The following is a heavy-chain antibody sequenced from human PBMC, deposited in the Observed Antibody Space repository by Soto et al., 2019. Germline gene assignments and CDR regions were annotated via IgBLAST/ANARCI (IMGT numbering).Heavy chain of an antibody. D-gene: IGHD6-19*01. CDR1: GGSVSSGSYY. J-gene: IGHJ4*02. CDR2: IYYSGST. Sequence: SETLSLTCTVSGGSVSSGSYYWNWIRQPPGKGLEWIGYIYYSGSTNYNPSLKSRVTISVDTSKNQFSLKLSSVTAADTAVYYCARDLGYGSGGFDYWGQGTLVTVSS. V-gene: IGHV4-61*01. CDR3: ARDLGYGSGGFDY.